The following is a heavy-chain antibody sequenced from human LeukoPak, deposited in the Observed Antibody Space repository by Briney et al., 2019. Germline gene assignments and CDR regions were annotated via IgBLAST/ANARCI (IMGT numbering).Heavy chain of an antibody. CDR1: GFTLSTYT. CDR2: ISISSGYI. D-gene: IGHD5-24*01. V-gene: IGHV3-21*01. Sequence: GGSLRLSCVASGFTLSTYTMNWVRQVPGKGLEWVSSISISSGYIAYADSLKGRFTVSRDNAKNSLLLQMSGLRAEDTAVYYCARDRRDGYNWDAFDIWGQGTMVTVSS. J-gene: IGHJ3*02. CDR3: ARDRRDGYNWDAFDI.